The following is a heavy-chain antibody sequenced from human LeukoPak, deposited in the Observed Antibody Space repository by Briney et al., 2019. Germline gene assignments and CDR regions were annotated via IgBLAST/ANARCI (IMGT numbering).Heavy chain of an antibody. J-gene: IGHJ4*02. D-gene: IGHD6-19*01. CDR1: GYTFTSYG. Sequence: ASVKVSCKSSGYTFTSYGISWVRQPPGQGLEWMGWINGYNGNTNYAQEKLQGRVTMTTDTSTSTAYMELRSLISDETAVYSCARDLKRGYSSGRYWWGTGSSNDYWGQGTLVTVSS. V-gene: IGHV1-18*01. CDR3: ARDLKRGYSSGRYWWGTGSSNDY. CDR2: INGYNGNT.